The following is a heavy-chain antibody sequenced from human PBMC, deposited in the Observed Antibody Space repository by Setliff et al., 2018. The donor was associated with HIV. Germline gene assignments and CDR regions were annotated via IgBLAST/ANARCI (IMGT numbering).Heavy chain of an antibody. CDR3: ARTSGDAYNYEGAFDV. CDR1: GDTFNNYG. J-gene: IGHJ3*01. Sequence: SVKVSCKVSGDTFNNYGLNWVRQAPGQGLEWMGGIIPIFKSADYAQKFQGRVTITTDESTSTAYMDLRSLKSEDTAIYYCARTSGDAYNYEGAFDVWGQGTLVTVSS. CDR2: IIPIFKSA. D-gene: IGHD5-12*01. V-gene: IGHV1-69*05.